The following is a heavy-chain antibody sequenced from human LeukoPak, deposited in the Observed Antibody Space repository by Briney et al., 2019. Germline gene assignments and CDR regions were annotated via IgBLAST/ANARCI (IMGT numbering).Heavy chain of an antibody. CDR3: ARDKDGSYYDY. V-gene: IGHV4-31*03. J-gene: IGHJ4*02. CDR1: GGSISSGGYY. D-gene: IGHD1-26*01. Sequence: PSETLSLTSTVPGGSISSGGYYWSWIRQHPGKGLEWIGYIYYSGSPYYNPSLKSRVTISVDTSKNQFSLKLSSVTAADTAVYYCARDKDGSYYDYWGQGTLVTVSS. CDR2: IYYSGSP.